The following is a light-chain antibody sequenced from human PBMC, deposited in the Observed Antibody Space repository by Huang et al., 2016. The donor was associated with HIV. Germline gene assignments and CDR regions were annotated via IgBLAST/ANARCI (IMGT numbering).Light chain of an antibody. CDR3: QQYDIHPLT. Sequence: IRMTQSPSSLSASTGDRVTITCRANQDINNFLAWYQQRPGSVPKLLIYAASTLQSGVSSRCSGEGSVTDFPPTIGCLHAEDVATYYCQQYDIHPLTFGPGTRVDIK. CDR2: AAS. CDR1: QDINNF. V-gene: IGKV1-8*01. J-gene: IGKJ3*01.